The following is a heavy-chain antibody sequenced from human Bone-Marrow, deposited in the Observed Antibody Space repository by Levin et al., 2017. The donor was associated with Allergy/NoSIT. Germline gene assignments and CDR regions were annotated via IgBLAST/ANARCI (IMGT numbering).Heavy chain of an antibody. CDR2: ISDSSSSI. V-gene: IGHV3-48*02. D-gene: IGHD6-13*01. CDR3: ARDCPHLSYSSTWYYYYGMDV. CDR1: GFTFSNSS. Sequence: PGGSLRLSCAASGFTFSNSSMNWVRQAPGKGLEWVSYISDSSSSIFYADSVKGGFTISREHAKNSLFLQMNSLRDEDTAVYYCARDCPHLSYSSTWYYYYGMDVWGQGTTVTVSS. J-gene: IGHJ6*02.